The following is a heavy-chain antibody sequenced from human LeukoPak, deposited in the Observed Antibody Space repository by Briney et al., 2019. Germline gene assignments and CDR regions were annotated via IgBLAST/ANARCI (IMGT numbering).Heavy chain of an antibody. J-gene: IGHJ5*02. V-gene: IGHV1-46*01. Sequence: ASVKLSCKASGFKFTNFYFHWVRQAPGQGLEWMGIINPSGGTTTYAQKFQGNITMTRDTSTSTVYMEMTSLTSEDTAVYYCARSEYSKSIRFDPWGQGTLVTVSS. CDR3: ARSEYSKSIRFDP. D-gene: IGHD6-6*01. CDR2: INPSGGTT. CDR1: GFKFTNFY.